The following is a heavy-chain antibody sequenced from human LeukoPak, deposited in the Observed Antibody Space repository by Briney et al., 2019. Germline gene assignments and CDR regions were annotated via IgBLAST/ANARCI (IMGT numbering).Heavy chain of an antibody. Sequence: SETLSLTCTVSGGSISSGGYYWSWIRQHPGKGLEWIGHIYYSGSTYYNPSLKSRVTISVDTSKNQFSLKLSSVTAADTAVYYCARRGGGYGLAGFDPWGQGTLVTVSS. D-gene: IGHD3-22*01. J-gene: IGHJ5*02. CDR2: IYYSGST. V-gene: IGHV4-31*03. CDR1: GGSISSGGYY. CDR3: ARRGGGYGLAGFDP.